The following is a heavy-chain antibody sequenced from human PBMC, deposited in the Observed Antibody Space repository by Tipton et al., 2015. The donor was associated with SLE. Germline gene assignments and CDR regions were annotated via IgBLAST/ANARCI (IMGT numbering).Heavy chain of an antibody. V-gene: IGHV3-21*01. Sequence: SLRLSCAASGFTFSSYSMNWVRQAPGKGLEWVSSISSSSSYIYYADSVKGRFTISRDNAKNSLYLQMNSLRDEDTAVYYCARGDGGYCSGGSCYSPPDYWGQGTLVTVSS. J-gene: IGHJ4*02. CDR3: ARGDGGYCSGGSCYSPPDY. CDR1: GFTFSSYS. D-gene: IGHD2-15*01. CDR2: ISSSSSYI.